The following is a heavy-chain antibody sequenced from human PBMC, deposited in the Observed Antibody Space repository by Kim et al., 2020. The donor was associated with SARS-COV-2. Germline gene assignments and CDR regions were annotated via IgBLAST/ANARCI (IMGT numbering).Heavy chain of an antibody. CDR1: GGSISSSSYY. CDR3: ARNVGVVRGVIIPYYFDY. D-gene: IGHD3-10*01. CDR2: IYYSGST. V-gene: IGHV4-39*01. Sequence: SETLSLTCTVSGGSISSSSYYWGWIRQPPGKGLEWIGSIYYSGSTYYNPSLKSRVTISVDTSKNQFSLRLSSVTAADMAVYYCARNVGVVRGVIIPYYFDYWGQGTLVTVSS. J-gene: IGHJ4*02.